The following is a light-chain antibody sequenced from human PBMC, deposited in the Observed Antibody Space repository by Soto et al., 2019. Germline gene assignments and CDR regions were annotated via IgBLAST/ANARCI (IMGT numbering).Light chain of an antibody. CDR3: QQYNSYPLT. CDR2: AAS. CDR1: QGIEND. J-gene: IGKJ4*01. V-gene: IGKV1-17*01. Sequence: DIQMTQSPSSLSASVGDRVTITCRASQGIENDLGWYQQKPGKATKRLIYAASNLQSGVPSRFSGSESGTEFTLTISSLQPEDSATYYCQQYNSYPLTFGGGTKVEVK.